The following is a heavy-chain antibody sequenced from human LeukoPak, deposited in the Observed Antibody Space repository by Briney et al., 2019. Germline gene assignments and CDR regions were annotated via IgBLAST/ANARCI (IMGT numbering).Heavy chain of an antibody. D-gene: IGHD2-2*01. CDR3: ATSHCSSTSCYPPEAFDI. CDR2: IYPGDSDT. CDR1: GYSFTSYW. V-gene: IGHV5-51*01. J-gene: IGHJ3*02. Sequence: GESLKISCKGSGYSFTSYWIGRVRQMPGKGLEWMGIIYPGDSDTRYSPSFQGQVTISADKSISTAYLQWSSLKASDTAMYYCATSHCSSTSCYPPEAFDIWGQGTMVTVSS.